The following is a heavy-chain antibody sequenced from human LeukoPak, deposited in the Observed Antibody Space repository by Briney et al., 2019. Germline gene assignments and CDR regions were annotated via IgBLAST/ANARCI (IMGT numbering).Heavy chain of an antibody. CDR1: GFTFSNFG. D-gene: IGHD3-16*01. CDR2: IRNDGSIK. V-gene: IGHV3-30*02. Sequence: GGSLRLSCAASGFTFSNFGMHWVRQAPGKGLEWVAFIRNDGSIKYYADSVQGRFTISRDNSKNTLYLQMNSLRPEDTAVYYCAEDWSNSWGSYFDYWGQGTLVTVSS. J-gene: IGHJ4*02. CDR3: AEDWSNSWGSYFDY.